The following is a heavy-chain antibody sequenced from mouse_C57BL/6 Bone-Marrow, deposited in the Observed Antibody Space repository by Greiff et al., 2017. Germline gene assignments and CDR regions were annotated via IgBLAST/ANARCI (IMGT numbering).Heavy chain of an antibody. V-gene: IGHV1-19*01. CDR2: INPYNGGT. D-gene: IGHD2-1*01. CDR3: ARGIYYGNSGYFDV. CDR1: GYTFTDYY. Sequence: VQLQQSGPVLVKPGASVKMSCKASGYTFTDYYMNWVKQSHGKSLEWIGVINPYNGGTSYNQKFKGKATLTVDKSSSTAYMELNSLTSEDSAVYYCARGIYYGNSGYFDVWGTGTTVTVSS. J-gene: IGHJ1*03.